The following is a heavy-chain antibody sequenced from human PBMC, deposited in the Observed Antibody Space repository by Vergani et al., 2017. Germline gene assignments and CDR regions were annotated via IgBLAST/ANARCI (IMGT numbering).Heavy chain of an antibody. Sequence: EVQLLESGGDLVQPGGSLRLSCAASGFTFIMHAMSWVRQAPGKGLEWVSTLSASDRRTHYADSVKGRFTISRDNSKNTLYLQMSSLRAEDTAVYYCARDQVPGAIRLNVGNYMDVWGKGTTVIVSS. CDR1: GFTFIMHA. V-gene: IGHV3-23*01. CDR2: LSASDRRT. CDR3: ARDQVPGAIRLNVGNYMDV. D-gene: IGHD2-2*02. J-gene: IGHJ6*03.